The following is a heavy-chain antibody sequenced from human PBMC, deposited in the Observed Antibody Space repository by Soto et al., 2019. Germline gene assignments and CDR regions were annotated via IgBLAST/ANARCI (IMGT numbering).Heavy chain of an antibody. J-gene: IGHJ4*02. CDR2: INHSGST. D-gene: IGHD2-2*01. CDR3: ARGLKRDIVVVPAATPPLYYFDY. Sequence: SETLSLTCAVYGGSFSGYYWSWIRQPPGKGLEWIGEINHSGSTNYNPSLKSRVTISVDTSKNQFSLKLSSVTAADTAVYYCARGLKRDIVVVPAATPPLYYFDYWGQGTLVTVSS. V-gene: IGHV4-34*01. CDR1: GGSFSGYY.